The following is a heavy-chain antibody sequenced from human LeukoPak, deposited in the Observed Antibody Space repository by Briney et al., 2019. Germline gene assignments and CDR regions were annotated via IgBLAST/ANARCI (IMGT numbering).Heavy chain of an antibody. J-gene: IGHJ5*02. CDR2: INPSGGST. CDR3: ARVITGTRRVNWFDP. D-gene: IGHD1-7*01. CDR1: GYTFTSYY. Sequence: EASVKVSCKASGYTFTSYYMHWVRQAPGQGLEWMGIINPSGGSTSYAQKFQGRVTMTRDTSTSTVYMELSSLRSDDTAVYYCARVITGTRRVNWFDPWGQGTLVTVSS. V-gene: IGHV1-46*01.